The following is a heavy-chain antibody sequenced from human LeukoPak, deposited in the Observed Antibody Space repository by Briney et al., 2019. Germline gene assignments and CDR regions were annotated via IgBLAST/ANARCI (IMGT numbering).Heavy chain of an antibody. CDR1: GLTFSSYA. CDR3: PGYFGSGSHGAFDI. V-gene: IGHV3-30*04. J-gene: IGHJ3*02. CDR2: ISYDRSNK. D-gene: IGHD3-10*01. Sequence: GRSLRLSCAASGLTFSSYAMHWVRQTPGKGLEWVAVISYDRSNKYYADSVKGRFTISRDNSKNTLYLQMNSLRAEDTAVYYCPGYFGSGSHGAFDIWGQGTMVTVSS.